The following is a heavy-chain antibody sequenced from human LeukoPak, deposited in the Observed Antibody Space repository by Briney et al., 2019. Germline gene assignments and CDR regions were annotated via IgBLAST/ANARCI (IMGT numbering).Heavy chain of an antibody. CDR1: GFTFSSYA. V-gene: IGHV3-23*01. D-gene: IGHD3-10*01. J-gene: IGHJ5*02. CDR3: AKDLAVMVRSWFDP. CDR2: ISGSGGST. Sequence: GGSLRLSCAASGFTFSSYAMSWVRQAPGEGLEWVSAISGSGGSTYYADSVKGRFTISRDNSKNTLYLQMNSLRAEDTAVYYCAKDLAVMVRSWFDPWGQGTLVTVSS.